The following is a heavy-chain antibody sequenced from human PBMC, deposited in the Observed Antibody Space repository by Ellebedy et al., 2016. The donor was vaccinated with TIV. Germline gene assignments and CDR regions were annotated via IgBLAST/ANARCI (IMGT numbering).Heavy chain of an antibody. CDR2: VYYSGTT. CDR1: GGSISSSSYY. CDR3: ARHGSKAAGAYYP. D-gene: IGHD6-25*01. J-gene: IGHJ5*02. V-gene: IGHV4-39*01. Sequence: MPSETLSLTCTVSGGSISSSSYYWGWIRQPPGKGLEWIGSVYYSGTTYYNPSVKSLVTISLDTSKNQFSLKLSSVTAANTAVYYCARHGSKAAGAYYPWGQGSLVTVSS.